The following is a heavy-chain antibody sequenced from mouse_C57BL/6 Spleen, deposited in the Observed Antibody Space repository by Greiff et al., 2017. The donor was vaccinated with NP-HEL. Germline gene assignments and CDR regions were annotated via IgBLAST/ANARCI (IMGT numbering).Heavy chain of an antibody. Sequence: QVQLQQPGAELVMPGASVKLSCKASGYTFTSYWMHWVKQRPGQGLEWIGEIDPSDSYTNYNQKLKGKSTLPVDKSSSTAYMQLSSLTSEDSAVYYCARFPHYYGSSSYYFDYWGQGTTLTVSS. V-gene: IGHV1-69*01. CDR3: ARFPHYYGSSSYYFDY. J-gene: IGHJ2*01. CDR1: GYTFTSYW. D-gene: IGHD1-1*01. CDR2: IDPSDSYT.